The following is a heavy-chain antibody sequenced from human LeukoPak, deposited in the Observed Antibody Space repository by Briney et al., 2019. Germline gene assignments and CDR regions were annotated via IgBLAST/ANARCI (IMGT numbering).Heavy chain of an antibody. D-gene: IGHD2-15*01. V-gene: IGHV3-7*03. J-gene: IGHJ4*02. CDR1: GFTFSRSW. Sequence: PGGSLRLSCAASGFTFSRSWMSWVRQAPGKGLEWVANIKQDGSEQYYVDSVKGRFTISRDNAKNSLYLQMNSLRAEDSAFYYCAREYCSGGTCYSPGYWGQGTLVTVSS. CDR2: IKQDGSEQ. CDR3: AREYCSGGTCYSPGY.